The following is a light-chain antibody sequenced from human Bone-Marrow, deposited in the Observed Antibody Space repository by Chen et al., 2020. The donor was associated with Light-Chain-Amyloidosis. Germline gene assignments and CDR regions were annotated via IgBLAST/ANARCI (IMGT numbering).Light chain of an antibody. Sequence: SYQLTQPPWVSVSPGRTARISCSGDDLPTKYAYWYQQKPGQAPVLVIHRDTERPSGFSERFSGSSSGTTATLTISGVQAEDEADYHCQSADSSGTYEVIFGGGTKLTVL. CDR1: DLPTKY. V-gene: IGLV3-25*03. CDR3: QSADSSGTYEVI. CDR2: RDT. J-gene: IGLJ2*01.